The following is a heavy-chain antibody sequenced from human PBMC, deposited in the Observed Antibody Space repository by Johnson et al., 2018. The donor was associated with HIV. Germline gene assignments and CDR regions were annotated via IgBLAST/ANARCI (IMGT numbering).Heavy chain of an antibody. J-gene: IGHJ3*02. D-gene: IGHD2-15*01. Sequence: QVQLVESGGGVVQPGRSLRLSCAASGFTFSSYAMHWVRQAPGKGLEWVAVISYDGSNKYYADSVKGRFTISRDNSRNTLYLQMNSLRVEDTAVYYCARDPDVTPGAFDIWGQGTMVTVSS. V-gene: IGHV3-30*14. CDR2: ISYDGSNK. CDR3: ARDPDVTPGAFDI. CDR1: GFTFSSYA.